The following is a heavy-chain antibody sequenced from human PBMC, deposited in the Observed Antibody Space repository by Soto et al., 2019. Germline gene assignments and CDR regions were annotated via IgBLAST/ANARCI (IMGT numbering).Heavy chain of an antibody. D-gene: IGHD3-3*01. CDR3: TKDAEAYDFAFDK. CDR1: GVSCSNYG. V-gene: IGHV3-23*01. Sequence: PGGALRPSAATPGVSCSNYGMKWCRQAPGKGLKWVSGITKTGRSTFIADSVRGRFTISRDNLKNIMYLQMNSLRVDDTALYYCTKDAEAYDFAFDKWGQGTIVTV. J-gene: IGHJ3*02. CDR2: ITKTGRST.